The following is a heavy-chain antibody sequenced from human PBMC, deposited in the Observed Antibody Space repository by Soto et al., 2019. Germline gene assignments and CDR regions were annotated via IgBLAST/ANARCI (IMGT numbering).Heavy chain of an antibody. D-gene: IGHD1-7*01. V-gene: IGHV3-33*01. Sequence: QVQLVESGGGVVQPGRSLRLSCAASGFTFSSDGMHWVRQAPGKGLEWVAVIWYDGSNKYYADSVKGRFSISSDNSKTTLYLQLNRLSAEDTAVYYCERDASPGNNWNYDPQRGDAFDIWGQGTMVTVSS. CDR1: GFTFSSDG. J-gene: IGHJ3*02. CDR2: IWYDGSNK. CDR3: ERDASPGNNWNYDPQRGDAFDI.